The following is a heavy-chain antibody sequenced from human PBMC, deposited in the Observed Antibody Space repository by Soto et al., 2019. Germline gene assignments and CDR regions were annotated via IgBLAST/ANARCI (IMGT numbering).Heavy chain of an antibody. CDR3: ARDRGSDEPDY. Sequence: QDQLVQSGAEVKKPGASVKVSGKASGYTFTSYGISWVRQAPGQGLEWMGWISANNGNTNYAQKLQGRVTMTTDTSTSTAYMDLRGLRSDDTAVCSCARDRGSDEPDYWGQGTLVTLSS. J-gene: IGHJ4*02. CDR1: GYTFTSYG. V-gene: IGHV1-18*01. D-gene: IGHD3-16*01. CDR2: ISANNGNT.